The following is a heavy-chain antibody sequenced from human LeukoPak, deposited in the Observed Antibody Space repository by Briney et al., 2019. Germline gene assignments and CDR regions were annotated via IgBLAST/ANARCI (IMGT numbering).Heavy chain of an antibody. CDR2: IYTSGST. CDR3: ARVIVVISDAFDI. CDR1: GGSVTGGSYY. J-gene: IGHJ3*02. Sequence: TLSLTCSVSGGSVTGGSYYWSWIRQPAGKGLEWIGRIYTSGSTYYSPSLKSRVTISVDTSKNQFSLKLSSVTAADTAVYYCARVIVVISDAFDIWGQGTMVTVSS. D-gene: IGHD3-22*01. V-gene: IGHV4-61*02.